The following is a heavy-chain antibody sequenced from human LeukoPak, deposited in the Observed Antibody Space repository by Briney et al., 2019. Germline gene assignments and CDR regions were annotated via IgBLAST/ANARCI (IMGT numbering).Heavy chain of an antibody. CDR2: INHSGST. J-gene: IGHJ5*02. CDR1: GGSFSGYY. CDR3: ARGLPVGIVVVPAAIGSWFDP. Sequence: SETLSLTCAVYGGSFSGYYWSWIRQPPGKGLEWIGEINHSGSTNYNPSLKSRVTISVDTSKNQFSLKLSSVTAADTAVYYCARGLPVGIVVVPAAIGSWFDPWGQGTLVTVSS. V-gene: IGHV4-34*01. D-gene: IGHD2-2*02.